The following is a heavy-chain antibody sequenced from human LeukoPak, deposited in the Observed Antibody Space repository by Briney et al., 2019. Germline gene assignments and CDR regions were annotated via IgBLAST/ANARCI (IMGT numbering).Heavy chain of an antibody. V-gene: IGHV3-7*01. CDR2: IKQEGSET. CDR1: GLTFRSHW. Sequence: GRSMRPARTAAGLTFRSHWMSWDSQAEGKGLEWEGNIKQEGSETLHGGSGKGRFTISRAKATNSLYLQMNSLRAEDTAVYYCARDRDIVILPVPMEGYFFDYWGQGTLVTVSS. J-gene: IGHJ4*02. D-gene: IGHD2-2*01. CDR3: ARDRDIVILPVPMEGYFFDY.